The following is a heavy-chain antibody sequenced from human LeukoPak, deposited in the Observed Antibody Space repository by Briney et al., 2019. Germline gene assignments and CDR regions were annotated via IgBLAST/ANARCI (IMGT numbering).Heavy chain of an antibody. V-gene: IGHV3-53*01. D-gene: IGHD3-16*01. CDR3: ARWGPYYYYMDV. Sequence: GGSLRLSCVASGFTFSSYWMTWVRQAPGKGLEWVSVTYSNGRTYYADSVKGRFTISRDISKNTLYLQMNSLRAEDTAVYYCARWGPYYYYMDVWGKGTTVTVSS. CDR2: TYSNGRT. J-gene: IGHJ6*03. CDR1: GFTFSSYW.